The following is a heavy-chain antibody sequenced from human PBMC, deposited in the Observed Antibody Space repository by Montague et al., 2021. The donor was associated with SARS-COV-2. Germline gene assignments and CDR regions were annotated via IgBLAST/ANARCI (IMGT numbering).Heavy chain of an antibody. J-gene: IGHJ4*02. CDR3: AIVQRGYYYGLGVSSDFDF. V-gene: IGHV4-59*01. CDR1: GGSISSYY. D-gene: IGHD3-10*01. Sequence: SETLSLTCTVSGGSISSYYWSWIRQPPGKGLEWIGYISYSGSTNYNPSLKSRVTISVDTSKNHFSLKLSSVTAADTAVYYCAIVQRGYYYGLGVSSDFDFWGQGTLVTVSS. CDR2: ISYSGST.